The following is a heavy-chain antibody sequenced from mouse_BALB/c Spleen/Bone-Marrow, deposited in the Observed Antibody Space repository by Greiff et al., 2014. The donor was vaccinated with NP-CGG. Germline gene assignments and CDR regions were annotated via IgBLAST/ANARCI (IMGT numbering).Heavy chain of an antibody. D-gene: IGHD2-10*02. Sequence: VQLQQSGAELARPGASVKMSCKASGYTFTSYTMHWVKQRPGQGLEWIGYINPSSGYTNYNQKFKDKATLTADKSSSTAYMQXXXXTSEDSAVYYCAREGYGNYAYWGQGTLVTVSA. CDR3: AREGYGNYAY. V-gene: IGHV1-4*01. CDR2: INPSSGYT. CDR1: GYTFTSYT. J-gene: IGHJ3*01.